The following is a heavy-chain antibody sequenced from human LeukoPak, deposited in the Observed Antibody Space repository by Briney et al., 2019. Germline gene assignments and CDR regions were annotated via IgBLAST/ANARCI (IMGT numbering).Heavy chain of an antibody. D-gene: IGHD3-10*01. CDR1: GYTFTSNY. J-gene: IGHJ4*02. CDR2: SNSSPSST. Sequence: ASVKLSCKASGYTFTSNYIHWVRQAPGQGLEWMGISNSSPSSTGYAQRFEGRVTLTRDTSTSTVYIELSSLRSEDTAVYYCARSDYYGSGSFDYWGQGTLVTVSS. V-gene: IGHV1-46*01. CDR3: ARSDYYGSGSFDY.